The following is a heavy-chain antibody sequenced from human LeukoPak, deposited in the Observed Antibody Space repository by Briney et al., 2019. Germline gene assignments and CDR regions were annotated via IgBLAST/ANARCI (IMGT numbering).Heavy chain of an antibody. J-gene: IGHJ6*04. CDR1: GYSISSGYY. V-gene: IGHV4-38-2*01. Sequence: KPSETLSLTCAVSGYSISSGYYWGWIRQPPRRGLGWIASIYHSGSTYYNPSLKSPVNISVDTSKNQFSLKLSSVTAADTAVYYCARRSPSDVWGKGTTVTVSS. CDR3: ARRSPSDV. CDR2: IYHSGST.